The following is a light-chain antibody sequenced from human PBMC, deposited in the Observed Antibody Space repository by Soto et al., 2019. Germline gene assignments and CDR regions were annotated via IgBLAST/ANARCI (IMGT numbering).Light chain of an antibody. CDR3: QHYGGSPPIT. Sequence: EIVLTQSPGTLSLSPGERATLYFSASQNISSNCLAWYQQKPAQAPRLLIYGASNRATGIPDRFSGSGSGTDFTLTISRLEPEDFAVFYCQHYGGSPPITFGQGTRLEIK. V-gene: IGKV3-20*01. CDR2: GAS. CDR1: QNISSNC. J-gene: IGKJ5*01.